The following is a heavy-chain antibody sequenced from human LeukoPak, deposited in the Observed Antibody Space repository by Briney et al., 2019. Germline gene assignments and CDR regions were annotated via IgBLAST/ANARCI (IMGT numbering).Heavy chain of an antibody. V-gene: IGHV4-34*01. J-gene: IGHJ6*02. D-gene: IGHD6-6*01. CDR2: INHSGST. Sequence: SETLSLTCAVSGASFSGYYWTWIRQPPGKGLEWIGEINHSGSTNYNPSLKSRVTISVDTSKNQFSLKLSSVTAADTAVYYCARAVAARTYYYYYGMDVWGQGTTVTVSS. CDR1: GASFSGYY. CDR3: ARAVAARTYYYYYGMDV.